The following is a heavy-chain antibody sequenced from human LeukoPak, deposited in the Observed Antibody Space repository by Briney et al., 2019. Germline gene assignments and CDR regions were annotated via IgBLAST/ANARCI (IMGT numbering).Heavy chain of an antibody. V-gene: IGHV3-23*01. D-gene: IGHD6-19*01. CDR2: NCGCSGST. J-gene: IGHJ5*02. Sequence: LPGVSVTLSCAASSFTFNSFAMLWLPHARGEGRVWGLANCGCSGSTYYADCVKGRVTITRDNSKSTLYMEMNSLRAEDTAVYYCAKDRGCGWYGGWFDPWGQGTLVTVSS. CDR1: SFTFNSFA. CDR3: AKDRGCGWYGGWFDP.